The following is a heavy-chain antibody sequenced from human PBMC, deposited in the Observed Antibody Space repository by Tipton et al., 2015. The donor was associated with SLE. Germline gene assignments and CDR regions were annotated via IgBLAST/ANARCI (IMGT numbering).Heavy chain of an antibody. CDR2: IYYSGST. CDR1: GGSISSYY. V-gene: IGHV4-59*01. J-gene: IGHJ4*02. CDR3: ARVRDSSGHVDY. Sequence: TLSLTCTVSGGSISSYYWSWIRQPPGKGLEWIGYIYYSGSTNYNPSLKSRVTISVDTSKNQFSLKLSSVTAADTAVNYCARVRDSSGHVDYWGQGTLVTVSS. D-gene: IGHD3-22*01.